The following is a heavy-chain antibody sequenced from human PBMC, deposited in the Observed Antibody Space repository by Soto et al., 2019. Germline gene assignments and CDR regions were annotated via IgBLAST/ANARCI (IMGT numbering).Heavy chain of an antibody. Sequence: PGESLKISCKGSRYSFTSYWISWVRQMPGKGLEWMGRIDPSDSYTNHSPSFQGHVTISADKSISTAYLQWSSLKASDTAMYYCARQGGGGCSGGSCYSWFDPWGQGTLVTVSS. J-gene: IGHJ5*02. V-gene: IGHV5-10-1*01. CDR3: ARQGGGGCSGGSCYSWFDP. D-gene: IGHD2-15*01. CDR2: IDPSDSYT. CDR1: RYSFTSYW.